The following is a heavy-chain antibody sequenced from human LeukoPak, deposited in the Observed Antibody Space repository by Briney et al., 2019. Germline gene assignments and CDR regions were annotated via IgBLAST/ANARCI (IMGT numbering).Heavy chain of an antibody. V-gene: IGHV3-74*01. CDR1: GFTFRSYW. D-gene: IGHD3-3*01. CDR3: ARNPDPLYYDFWSGYYGGSWFDP. CDR2: INSDGSST. Sequence: GGSLRLSCAASGFTFRSYWMHWVRQAPGKGLVWVSRINSDGSSTSYADSVKGRFAISRDNAKNTLYLQMYSLRAEDTAVYYCARNPDPLYYDFWSGYYGGSWFDPWGQGTLVTVSS. J-gene: IGHJ5*02.